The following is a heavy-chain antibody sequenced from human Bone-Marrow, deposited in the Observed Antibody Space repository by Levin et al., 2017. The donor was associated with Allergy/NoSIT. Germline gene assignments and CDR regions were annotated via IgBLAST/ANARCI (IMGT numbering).Heavy chain of an antibody. CDR2: VSNSGST. D-gene: IGHD3-16*01. V-gene: IGHV4-59*01. J-gene: IGHJ4*02. Sequence: TETLSLTCTVSGGSISVYYWSWIRQPPGKGLEWIGYVSNSGSTNYNPALKSRISISVDTSKNQFSLKLSSVTAADTAVDYGARDLGASYFDYWGQGTLVTVSS. CDR1: GGSISVYY. CDR3: ARDLGASYFDY.